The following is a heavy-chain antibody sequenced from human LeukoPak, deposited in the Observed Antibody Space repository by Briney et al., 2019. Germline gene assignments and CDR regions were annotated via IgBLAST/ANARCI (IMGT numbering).Heavy chain of an antibody. J-gene: IGHJ4*02. CDR2: ISAYNGNK. D-gene: IGHD3-22*01. CDR3: AKDPGADSSGYYHEGPGY. CDR1: GYTFTSNG. V-gene: IGHV1-18*01. Sequence: ASVKVSCKASGYTFTSNGISWVRQAPGQGLEWMGWISAYNGNKDYAQKFQGRVTMTTDTSTSTAYMELRNLRSDDTAVYYCAKDPGADSSGYYHEGPGYWGQGTLVTVSS.